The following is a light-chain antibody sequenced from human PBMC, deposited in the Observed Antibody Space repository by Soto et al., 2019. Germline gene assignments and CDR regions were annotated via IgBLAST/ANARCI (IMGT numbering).Light chain of an antibody. CDR3: QQYNKWTGT. CDR1: QSISSC. V-gene: IGKV1-5*01. Sequence: EIQMSHSTSTQSGSERERATLSCRASQSISSCLAWYQQKPGQAPRLLIFDATTRVNGVPARFSGSGSGTEFTLTISSLQPDDFAAYYCQQYNKWTGTFGQGTKVDIK. CDR2: DAT. J-gene: IGKJ1*01.